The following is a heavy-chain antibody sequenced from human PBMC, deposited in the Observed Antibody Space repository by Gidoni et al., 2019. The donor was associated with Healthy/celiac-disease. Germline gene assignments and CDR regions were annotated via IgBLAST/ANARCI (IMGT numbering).Heavy chain of an antibody. CDR3: ARGGGYCSGGSCYTYYYYGMDV. CDR1: GGSVSSGSSY. D-gene: IGHD2-15*01. Sequence: QVQLQESGPGLVKPSETLSLTCTVSGGSVSSGSSYWSWIRQPPGKGLEWIGYIYYSGSTNYNPSLKSRVTISVDTSKNQFSLKLSSVTAADTAVYYCARGGGYCSGGSCYTYYYYGMDVWGQGTTVTVSS. J-gene: IGHJ6*02. CDR2: IYYSGST. V-gene: IGHV4-61*01.